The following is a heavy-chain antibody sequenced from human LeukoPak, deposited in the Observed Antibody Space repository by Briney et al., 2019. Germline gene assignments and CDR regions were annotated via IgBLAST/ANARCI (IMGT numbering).Heavy chain of an antibody. D-gene: IGHD3-10*01. V-gene: IGHV4-4*07. CDR1: GGSINSY. J-gene: IGHJ5*02. CDR2: ISGSGTI. Sequence: ASETLSLTCTVSGGSINSYWSWIRQPAGKGLEWIGRISGSGTITYNPALQSRLSISIDTSKNHFSLKLMSVTAADTAVYYCARDSGTTGEVKFDPWGQGTLVTVSS. CDR3: ARDSGTTGEVKFDP.